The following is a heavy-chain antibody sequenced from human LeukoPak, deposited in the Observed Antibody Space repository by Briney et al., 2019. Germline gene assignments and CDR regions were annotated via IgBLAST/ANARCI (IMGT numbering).Heavy chain of an antibody. D-gene: IGHD2-8*02. Sequence: AGGSLRLSCAVSGFSLSIYSMNWVRQAPGKGLEWVSTINGSGGYIYYEDSVKGRLIISRENAKNSLYLQMNSLRVEDTAVYYCARGLAGGDYWGQGTRVTVSS. J-gene: IGHJ4*02. CDR2: INGSGGYI. CDR1: GFSLSIYS. CDR3: ARGLAGGDY. V-gene: IGHV3-21*01.